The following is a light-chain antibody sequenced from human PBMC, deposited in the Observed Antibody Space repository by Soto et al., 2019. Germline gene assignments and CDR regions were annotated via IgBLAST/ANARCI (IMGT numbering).Light chain of an antibody. CDR3: QQANSFFRVT. Sequence: DIQMTQSPSSVSASVGDRVTITCPASQGIGSWLAWYQQKPGTAPKLLIYAASGLQSGVPSRFIGSGSGTDVTLTISIRQPEDFATYYGQQANSFFRVTFGPGTKVDIK. CDR2: AAS. J-gene: IGKJ3*01. CDR1: QGIGSW. V-gene: IGKV1-12*01.